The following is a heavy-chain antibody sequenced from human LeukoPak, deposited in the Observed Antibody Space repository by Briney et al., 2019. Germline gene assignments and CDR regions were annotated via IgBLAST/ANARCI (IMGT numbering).Heavy chain of an antibody. CDR1: GFTFSSYA. CDR3: ARQSSGWLDSDY. V-gene: IGHV3-30-3*01. D-gene: IGHD6-19*01. J-gene: IGHJ4*02. CDR2: ISYDGSNK. Sequence: GGSLRLSCAASGFTFSSYAMHWVRQAPGKGLEWVAVISYDGSNKYYADSVKGRFTISRDNSKNTLYLQMNSLRAEDTAVYYCARQSSGWLDSDYWGQGTLVTVSS.